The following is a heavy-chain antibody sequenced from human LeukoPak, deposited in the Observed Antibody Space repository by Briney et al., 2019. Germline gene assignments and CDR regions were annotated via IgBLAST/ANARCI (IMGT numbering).Heavy chain of an antibody. Sequence: ASVKVSCKASGGTFSSYAISWVRQAPGQGLEWMGIINPSGGSTSYAQKFQGRVTMTRDTSTSTVYMELSSLRSEDTAVYYCASWRWLHGAFDIWGQGTMVTVSS. D-gene: IGHD5-12*01. CDR2: INPSGGST. V-gene: IGHV1-46*01. CDR3: ASWRWLHGAFDI. CDR1: GGTFSSYA. J-gene: IGHJ3*02.